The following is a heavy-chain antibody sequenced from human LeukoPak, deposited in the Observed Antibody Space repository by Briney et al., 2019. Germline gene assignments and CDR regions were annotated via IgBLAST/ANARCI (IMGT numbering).Heavy chain of an antibody. J-gene: IGHJ4*02. D-gene: IGHD5-12*01. Sequence: PGGSLRLSCVDSGITFSKYWMNWVRQAPGKGLEWVANMKHDGNEKHYVDSVEGRFTISRDNAKSSLYLQMNNLRAEDTAVYYCARDLGHSGYDLYDYWGQGTLVTDSS. CDR3: ARDLGHSGYDLYDY. CDR2: MKHDGNEK. V-gene: IGHV3-7*01. CDR1: GITFSKYW.